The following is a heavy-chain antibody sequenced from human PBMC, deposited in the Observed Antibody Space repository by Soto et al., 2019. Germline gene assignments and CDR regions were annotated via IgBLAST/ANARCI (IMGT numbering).Heavy chain of an antibody. Sequence: EVQLLESGGGLVQPGGSLRLSCAGSGFTFSSYDMSWVRQAPGKGLEWVSAVSESGRSTYYADSVKGRFTISRDNSKNTLSLQMNSLRAEDTAVYYCAKDRRWVMDVWGQGTTVTVSS. CDR3: AKDRRWVMDV. CDR1: GFTFSSYD. CDR2: VSESGRST. V-gene: IGHV3-23*01. J-gene: IGHJ6*01. D-gene: IGHD1-26*01.